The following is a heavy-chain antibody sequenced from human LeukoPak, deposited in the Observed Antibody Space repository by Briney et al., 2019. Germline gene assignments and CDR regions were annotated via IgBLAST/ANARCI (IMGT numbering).Heavy chain of an antibody. Sequence: GGSLRLSCTASGFTFSTYATHWVRQAPGKGLECVSGISGNGRSTFYANSVKGRFTVSRDNSKDTLYLHMGSLRAEDMAVYYCTRDIGRLRGDAFDFWGQGTMVTVSS. CDR2: ISGNGRST. V-gene: IGHV3-64*01. CDR1: GFTFSTYA. J-gene: IGHJ3*01. D-gene: IGHD2-15*01. CDR3: TRDIGRLRGDAFDF.